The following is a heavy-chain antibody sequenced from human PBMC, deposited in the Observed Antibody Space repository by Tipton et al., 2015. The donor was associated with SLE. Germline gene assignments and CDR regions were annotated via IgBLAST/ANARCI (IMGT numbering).Heavy chain of an antibody. J-gene: IGHJ5*02. Sequence: QLVQSGAEVKKPGASVKVSCKASGYTFTGYYMHWVRQAPGQGLEWMGWINPNSGGTNYAQKFQGRVTMTRDTSISTAYMELSRLSSDAPAVYYWARWGRYWSSPSCPGWFAPGGRGPLVPVPS. V-gene: IGHV1-2*02. CDR3: ARWGRYWSSPSCPGWFAP. CDR2: INPNSGGT. D-gene: IGHD2-2*01. CDR1: GYTFTGYY.